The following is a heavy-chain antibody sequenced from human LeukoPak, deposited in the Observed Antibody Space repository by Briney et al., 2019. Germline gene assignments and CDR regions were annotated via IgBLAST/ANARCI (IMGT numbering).Heavy chain of an antibody. V-gene: IGHV4-39*01. Sequence: SETLSLTCTVSGGSISSSSYYWGWIRQPPGKGLEWIGSIYYSGSTYYNPSLKSRVTISVDTSKNQFSLKLSSVTAADTAVYYCARQSSGYDYVWGSYRLRLGAFDIRGQGTMVTVSS. CDR2: IYYSGST. CDR1: GGSISSSSYY. J-gene: IGHJ3*02. D-gene: IGHD3-16*02. CDR3: ARQSSGYDYVWGSYRLRLGAFDI.